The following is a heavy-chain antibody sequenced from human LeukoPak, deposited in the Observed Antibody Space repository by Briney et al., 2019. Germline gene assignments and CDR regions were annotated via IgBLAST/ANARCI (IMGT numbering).Heavy chain of an antibody. CDR1: GFTFSSYW. D-gene: IGHD3-22*01. V-gene: IGHV3-74*01. J-gene: IGHJ4*02. CDR3: ARDSYYYDSSGYYYGLDY. Sequence: GGSLRLSCAASGFTFSSYWMHWVRQAPGKGLVWVSRINSDGSSTTYADSVKGRFTISRDNAKNTLHLQMNSLRPEDTAVYYCARDSYYYDSSGYYYGLDYWGQGTLVTVSS. CDR2: INSDGSST.